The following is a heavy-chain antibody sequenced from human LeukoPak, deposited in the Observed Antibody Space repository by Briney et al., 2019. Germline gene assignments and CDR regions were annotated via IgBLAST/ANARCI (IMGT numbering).Heavy chain of an antibody. V-gene: IGHV1-2*02. Sequence: ASVKVSCKASGYTFTGYYMHWVRQAPGQGLEWMGWINPNSGGTNYAQQFPGRVTMTRDTSISTAYMKLSRLRSHEPAVDYSAGDSAGGVVVVAAPSPWFDPWGQGTLVTVSS. CDR3: AGDSAGGVVVVAAPSPWFDP. J-gene: IGHJ5*02. D-gene: IGHD2-15*01. CDR2: INPNSGGT. CDR1: GYTFTGYY.